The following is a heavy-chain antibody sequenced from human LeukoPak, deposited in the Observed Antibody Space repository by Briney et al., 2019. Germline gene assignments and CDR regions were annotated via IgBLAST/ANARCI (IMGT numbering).Heavy chain of an antibody. CDR3: ARIRVRGDFDY. D-gene: IGHD3-10*01. CDR1: GFTFSSYS. Sequence: GGSLRLSCAASGFTFSSYSMNWVHQAPGKGLEWVSSISSSSSYIYYADSVKGRFTISRDNAKNSLYLQMNSLRAEDTAVYYCARIRVRGDFDYWGQGTLVTVSS. V-gene: IGHV3-21*01. J-gene: IGHJ4*02. CDR2: ISSSSSYI.